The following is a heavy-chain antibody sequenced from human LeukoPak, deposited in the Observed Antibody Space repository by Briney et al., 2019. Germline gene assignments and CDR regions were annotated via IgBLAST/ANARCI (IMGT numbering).Heavy chain of an antibody. V-gene: IGHV4-59*08. CDR1: GGSISSYY. D-gene: IGHD3-10*01. CDR3: ARRLLYYGSGTGWFDP. CDR2: IYYSGST. J-gene: IGHJ5*02. Sequence: SETLSLTCTVSGGSISSYYWSWIRQPPGKGLEWIGYIYYSGSTNYNPSLKSRVTISVDTSKNQFSLKLSSVTAADTAVYYCARRLLYYGSGTGWFDPWGQGTLVTVSS.